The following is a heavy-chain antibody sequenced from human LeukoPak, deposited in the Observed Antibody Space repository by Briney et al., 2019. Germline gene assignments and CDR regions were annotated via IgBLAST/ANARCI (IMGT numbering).Heavy chain of an antibody. CDR2: INQSGSA. D-gene: IGHD3-10*01. J-gene: IGHJ4*02. V-gene: IGHV4-34*01. CDR3: ARGERGVRGVPNIALHFDY. Sequence: SETLSLTCAVYGGSFSGYYWTWIRRPPGKGLEWIGEINQSGSANYNPSLKSRVTISKDMSKKQFSLKLTSVTAADTAVYYCARGERGVRGVPNIALHFDYWGRGTRVSVSS. CDR1: GGSFSGYY.